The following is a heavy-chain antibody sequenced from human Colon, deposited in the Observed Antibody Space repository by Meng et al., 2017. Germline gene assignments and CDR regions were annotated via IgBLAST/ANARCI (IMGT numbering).Heavy chain of an antibody. Sequence: ELNLVESGGGLVNPGGSLRLSCAASRFSFAAAWMSWVRQAPGKGLEWVGHIKARTDGGTTDYAAPVKDRFIMSRDDSKTTLYLQMNSLKSEDTAVYFCTDGRTLWGQGTMVTVSS. V-gene: IGHV3-15*01. CDR3: TDGRTL. D-gene: IGHD4-23*01. CDR1: RFSFAAAW. J-gene: IGHJ3*01. CDR2: IKARTDGGTT.